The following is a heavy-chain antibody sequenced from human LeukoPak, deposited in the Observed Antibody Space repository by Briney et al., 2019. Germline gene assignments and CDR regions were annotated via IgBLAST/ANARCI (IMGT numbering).Heavy chain of an antibody. CDR2: IYSGGST. CDR1: GFTVSSNY. D-gene: IGHD3-22*01. Sequence: GGSLRLSCAASGFTVSSNYMSWVRQAPGKGLEWVSIIYSGGSTFYADSVKGRFTISRDNSKNTLFLQMNSLRLEDTALYYCARAYGSSGYFQLPIDYWGQGILVSVSS. CDR3: ARAYGSSGYFQLPIDY. J-gene: IGHJ4*02. V-gene: IGHV3-53*01.